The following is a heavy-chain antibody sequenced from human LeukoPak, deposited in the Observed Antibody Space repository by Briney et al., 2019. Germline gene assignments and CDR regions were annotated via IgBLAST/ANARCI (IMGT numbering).Heavy chain of an antibody. J-gene: IGHJ4*02. D-gene: IGHD3-22*01. CDR1: GFNFDDYG. Sequence: GGSLRLSCAASGFNFDDYGMSWVRQAPGKGLEWVSSISSSSSYIYYADSVKGRFTISRDNAKNSLYLQMNSLRAEDTAVYYCAREGYYDNLADYWGQGTLVTVSS. CDR2: ISSSSSYI. CDR3: AREGYYDNLADY. V-gene: IGHV3-21*01.